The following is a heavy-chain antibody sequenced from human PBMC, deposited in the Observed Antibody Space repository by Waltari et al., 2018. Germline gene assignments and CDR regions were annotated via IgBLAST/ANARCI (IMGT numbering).Heavy chain of an antibody. Sequence: EVQLFESGGGLIQPGGSIRLSCAASGFSFGGFALNWVRQAPGKGLEWVSGVSGSGATTNYADSVRGRFTVSRDNTRNTVYLQMNSLRVEDTAVYYCAKAFRGYSGSYFDIWGRGTLVAVSA. CDR2: VSGSGATT. CDR3: AKAFRGYSGSYFDI. CDR1: GFSFGGFA. J-gene: IGHJ4*02. D-gene: IGHD5-12*01. V-gene: IGHV3-23*01.